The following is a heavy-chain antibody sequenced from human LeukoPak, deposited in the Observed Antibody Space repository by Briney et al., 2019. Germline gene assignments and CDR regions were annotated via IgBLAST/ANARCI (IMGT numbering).Heavy chain of an antibody. Sequence: PGGSLRLSCAASGFTFSSYWMSWVRQAPGKGLEWVANIRQDGSEKHCVDSVKGRFTISRDNAKNSLYLQMNSLRAEDTAVYYCARDSSPASGSFLDYWGQGTLVTVSS. CDR1: GFTFSSYW. V-gene: IGHV3-7*01. CDR3: ARDSSPASGSFLDY. CDR2: IRQDGSEK. D-gene: IGHD1-26*01. J-gene: IGHJ4*02.